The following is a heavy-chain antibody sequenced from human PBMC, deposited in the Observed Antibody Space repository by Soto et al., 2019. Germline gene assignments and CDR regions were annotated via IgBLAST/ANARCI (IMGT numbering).Heavy chain of an antibody. J-gene: IGHJ3*02. D-gene: IGHD3-16*01. CDR2: ISNRGDT. Sequence: EVHLVESGGGLVQPGGSLRLSCTASGFIVSDTYVNWVRQAPGKGLEWVSVISNRGDTHYADSVRGRFSLSRDISDNTLHLQMNNLRVGDTAVYFFAGEPRFCRCGSCSITGDAYDIRGQGTMVTVSS. CDR3: AGEPRFCRCGSCSITGDAYDI. CDR1: GFIVSDTY. V-gene: IGHV3-66*01.